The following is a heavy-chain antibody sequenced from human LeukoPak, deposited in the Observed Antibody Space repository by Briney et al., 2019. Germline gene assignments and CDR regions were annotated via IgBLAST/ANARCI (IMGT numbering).Heavy chain of an antibody. CDR2: IYYSGST. V-gene: IGHV4-59*08. D-gene: IGHD3-10*01. CDR1: GFTFSSYA. Sequence: GSLRLSCAASGFTFSSYAMSWIRQPPGKGLEWIGYIYYSGSTNYNPSLKSQVTISVDTSKNQFSLKLSSVTAADTAVYYCARLYYYGSGRPRGSFDYWGQGTLVTVSS. J-gene: IGHJ4*02. CDR3: ARLYYYGSGRPRGSFDY.